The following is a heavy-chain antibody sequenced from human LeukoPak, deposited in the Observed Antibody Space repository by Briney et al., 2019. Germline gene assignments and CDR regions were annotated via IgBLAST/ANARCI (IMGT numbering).Heavy chain of an antibody. D-gene: IGHD3-22*01. CDR1: GFTFSSYA. J-gene: IGHJ4*02. CDR2: ISYDGSNK. CDR3: ARGDVLYYDSSGHYDY. V-gene: IGHV3-30-3*01. Sequence: QPGRSLRLSCAASGFTFSSYAMHWVRQAPGKGLEWVAVISYDGSNKYYADSVKGRFTISRDNSKNTLYLQMNSLRAEDTAVHYCARGDVLYYDSSGHYDYWGQGTLVTVSS.